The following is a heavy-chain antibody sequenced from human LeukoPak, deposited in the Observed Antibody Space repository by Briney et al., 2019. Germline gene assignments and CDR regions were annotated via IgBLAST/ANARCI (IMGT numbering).Heavy chain of an antibody. CDR3: ARDLVITFGGDWFDP. CDR1: GFTFSSYW. Sequence: GGSLRLSCAASGFTFSSYWMSWVRQAPGKGLEWVANIKQDGSEKYYVDSVKGRFTISRDNAKNSLNLQMNSLRAEDTAVYYCARDLVITFGGDWFDPWGQGTLVTVSS. CDR2: IKQDGSEK. D-gene: IGHD3-16*01. V-gene: IGHV3-7*01. J-gene: IGHJ5*02.